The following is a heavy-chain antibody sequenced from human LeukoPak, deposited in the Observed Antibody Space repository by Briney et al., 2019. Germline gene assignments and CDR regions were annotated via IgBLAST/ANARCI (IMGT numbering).Heavy chain of an antibody. CDR3: AWSASSSWFIDAFDI. CDR1: GGSFSGYY. D-gene: IGHD6-13*01. J-gene: IGHJ3*02. Sequence: SETLSLTCAVYGGSFSGYYWSWIRQPPGKGLEWIGEINHSGSTNYNPSLKSRVTISVDTSKNRFSLKLSSVTAADTAVYYCAWSASSSWFIDAFDIWGQGTMVTVSS. CDR2: INHSGST. V-gene: IGHV4-34*01.